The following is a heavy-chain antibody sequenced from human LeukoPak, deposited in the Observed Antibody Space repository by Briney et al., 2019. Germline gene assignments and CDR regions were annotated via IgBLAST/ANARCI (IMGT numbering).Heavy chain of an antibody. J-gene: IGHJ3*02. CDR2: IYHSGST. Sequence: SETLSLTCAASGGSISSSNWWSWVRQPPGKGLEWIGEIYHSGSTNYNPSLKSRVTISVDKSKNQFSLKLSSVTAADTAVYYCARDKGIVGAYGAFDIWGQGTMVTVSS. D-gene: IGHD1-26*01. CDR1: GGSISSSNW. CDR3: ARDKGIVGAYGAFDI. V-gene: IGHV4-4*02.